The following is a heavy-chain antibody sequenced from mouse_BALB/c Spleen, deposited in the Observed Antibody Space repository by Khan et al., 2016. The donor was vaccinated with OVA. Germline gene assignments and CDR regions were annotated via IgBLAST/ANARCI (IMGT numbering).Heavy chain of an antibody. Sequence: QVQLQQSGAELARPGASVKMSCKASGYTFTSYTIHWIKLRPGQGLEWIGYINPSNGYTNYNQKFKDKATLTADKSSTTASMELSSLKSDDSALYNCVRDGAYHRNDGWFAYWGQGTLVTVSA. CDR3: VRDGAYHRNDGWFAY. V-gene: IGHV1-4*01. D-gene: IGHD2-14*01. J-gene: IGHJ3*01. CDR1: GYTFTSYT. CDR2: INPSNGYT.